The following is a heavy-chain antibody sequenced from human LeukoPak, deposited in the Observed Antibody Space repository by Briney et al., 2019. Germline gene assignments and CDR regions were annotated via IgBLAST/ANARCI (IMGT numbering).Heavy chain of an antibody. Sequence: SGPTLVNPTQTLTLTCTFSGFSLNTGEVGVGWIRQPPGKALEWLALIFWDDYKRFSPSLKSRLTITKDTSKNQVVLTMTNMDPVDTATYYCAHNVDRRGFDYWGQGTLVTVSS. D-gene: IGHD3-10*01. V-gene: IGHV2-5*02. CDR3: AHNVDRRGFDY. J-gene: IGHJ4*02. CDR2: IFWDDYK. CDR1: GFSLNTGEVG.